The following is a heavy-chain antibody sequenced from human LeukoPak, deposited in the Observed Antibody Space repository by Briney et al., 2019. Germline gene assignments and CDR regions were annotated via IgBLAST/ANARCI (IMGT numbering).Heavy chain of an antibody. CDR2: IKSKNDGETR. J-gene: IGHJ4*02. CDR1: GFTFRKTW. D-gene: IGHD4-11*01. Sequence: RGSLRLSCAASGFTFRKTWMSRVRQAPGKVLEWVGRIKSKNDGETRDYAAPVEGRFTISRDDSKNTLYLQMNSLKTEDTAIYYCTTYSDYEGLADYWGQGTLVTVSS. V-gene: IGHV3-15*01. CDR3: TTYSDYEGLADY.